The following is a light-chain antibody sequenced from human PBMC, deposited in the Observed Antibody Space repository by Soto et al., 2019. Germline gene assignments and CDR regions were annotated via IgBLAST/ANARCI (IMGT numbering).Light chain of an antibody. CDR3: QQYGSSPPT. Sequence: EILMTQSPATLSVSPGERATLSCSASQSVSSSYLAWYQQKPGLAPRLLIYDASSRATGIPDRFSGSGSGTDFTLTISRLEPEDFAVYYCQQYGSSPPTFGQGTKV. CDR2: DAS. V-gene: IGKV3D-20*01. J-gene: IGKJ1*01. CDR1: QSVSSSY.